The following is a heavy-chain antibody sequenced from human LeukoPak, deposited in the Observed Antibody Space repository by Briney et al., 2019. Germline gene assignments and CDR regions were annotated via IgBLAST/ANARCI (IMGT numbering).Heavy chain of an antibody. V-gene: IGHV3-9*01. D-gene: IGHD3-22*01. Sequence: GGSLRLSCVASGFTFDDYAMHWVRQAPGKGLEWVSGISWNSGSLGYADSVKGRFTISRDNSKNTLYLQMNSLRAEDTAVYYCAKGHYYDSSAPGNYWGQGTLVTVSS. J-gene: IGHJ4*02. CDR2: ISWNSGSL. CDR1: GFTFDDYA. CDR3: AKGHYYDSSAPGNY.